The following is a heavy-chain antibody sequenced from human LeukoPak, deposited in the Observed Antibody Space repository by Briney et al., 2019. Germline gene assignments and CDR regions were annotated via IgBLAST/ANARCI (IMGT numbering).Heavy chain of an antibody. CDR2: IRPDGSNT. V-gene: IGHV3-30*02. Sequence: GGSLRLSCAASGFTLSNYGMHWVRQAPGRGLEWVAFIRPDGSNTYCADSVKGRFTISRDSSMNTLYLQMSSLRAEDTAVYYCARDQAYYDILTGYGRFDYWGQGTLVTVSS. J-gene: IGHJ4*02. D-gene: IGHD3-9*01. CDR1: GFTLSNYG. CDR3: ARDQAYYDILTGYGRFDY.